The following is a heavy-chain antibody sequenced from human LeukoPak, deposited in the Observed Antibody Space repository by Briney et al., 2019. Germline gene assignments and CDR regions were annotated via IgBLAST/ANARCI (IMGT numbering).Heavy chain of an antibody. D-gene: IGHD5-24*01. V-gene: IGHV1-2*02. CDR2: INPNSGGT. Sequence: ASVKVSCKASGYTFTGYYMHWVRQAPGQGLEWMGWINPNSGGTNYAQKFQGRVTMTRDTSISTAYMELSRLRSDDTAVYYCARDPGTEMATTDYWGQGTLVTVSS. J-gene: IGHJ4*02. CDR1: GYTFTGYY. CDR3: ARDPGTEMATTDY.